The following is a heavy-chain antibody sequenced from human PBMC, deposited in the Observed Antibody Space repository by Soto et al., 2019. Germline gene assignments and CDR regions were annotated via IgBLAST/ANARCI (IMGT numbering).Heavy chain of an antibody. Sequence: GASVKVSCKASGYTFTSYYMHWVRQAPGQGLEWMGIINPSGGSTSYAQKFQGRVTMTRDTSTSTVYMELSSLRSEDTAVYYCAKDRFHFVTMVRGVPDYWGQGTLVNVSS. J-gene: IGHJ4*02. V-gene: IGHV1-46*01. CDR2: INPSGGST. CDR1: GYTFTSYY. D-gene: IGHD3-10*01. CDR3: AKDRFHFVTMVRGVPDY.